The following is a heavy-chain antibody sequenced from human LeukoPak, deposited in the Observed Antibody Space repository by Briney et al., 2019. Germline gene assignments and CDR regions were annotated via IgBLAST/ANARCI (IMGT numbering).Heavy chain of an antibody. CDR2: ISYDGRNK. CDR1: GFTFSSSP. Sequence: GRSLRLSCAASGFTFSSSPMHWVRQAPGKGLEWVAVISYDGRNKFYADSVKGRFTISRDNSKNMVYLQMNSLRTEDTAVCYCARDPGTLATYFDYWGSGTLVTVSS. J-gene: IGHJ4*02. V-gene: IGHV3-30*04. CDR3: ARDPGTLATYFDY. D-gene: IGHD6-13*01.